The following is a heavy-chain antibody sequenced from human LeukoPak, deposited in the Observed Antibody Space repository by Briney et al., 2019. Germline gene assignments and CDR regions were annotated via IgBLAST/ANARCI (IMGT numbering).Heavy chain of an antibody. J-gene: IGHJ4*02. CDR1: GFTFSSAW. CDR3: TTDRREGSYYNFDY. D-gene: IGHD1-26*01. Sequence: PGGSLRLSCAASGFTFSSAWMSWVRQAPGKGLEWVGRIKSKTDGGTTDYAAPVKGRFTISRDDSKNTLYLQMNSLKTEDTALYYCTTDRREGSYYNFDYWGQGTLVTVSS. CDR2: IKSKTDGGTT. V-gene: IGHV3-15*01.